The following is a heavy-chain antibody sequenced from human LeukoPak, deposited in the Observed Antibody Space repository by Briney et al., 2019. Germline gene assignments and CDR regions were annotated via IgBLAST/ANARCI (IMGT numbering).Heavy chain of an antibody. CDR1: GYTFNTYY. J-gene: IGHJ6*02. V-gene: IGHV1-46*02. CDR2: INPGDGST. Sequence: ASVKVSCKASGYTFNTYYIHWVRQAPGQGLEWLGVINPGDGSTTYAQNFQGRVTMTRNTSTRTVYMELSSLRSEDTAVFYCARDSHYNYYGMDVWGQGTTVAVYS. D-gene: IGHD2-21*02. CDR3: ARDSHYNYYGMDV.